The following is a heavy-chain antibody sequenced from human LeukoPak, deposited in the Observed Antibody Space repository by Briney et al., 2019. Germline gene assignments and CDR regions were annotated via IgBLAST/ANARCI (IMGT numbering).Heavy chain of an antibody. V-gene: IGHV3-74*01. D-gene: IGHD6-19*01. CDR1: GFTFSSYW. Sequence: PGGSLRLSCAASGFTFSSYWMHWVRQAPGKGLVWVSRINSDRTITSYADSVKGRFTISRDNAKNTLYLQMNSLRAEDTAVYYCAREGQWLASDYWGQGTLVTVSS. CDR3: AREGQWLASDY. J-gene: IGHJ4*02. CDR2: INSDRTIT.